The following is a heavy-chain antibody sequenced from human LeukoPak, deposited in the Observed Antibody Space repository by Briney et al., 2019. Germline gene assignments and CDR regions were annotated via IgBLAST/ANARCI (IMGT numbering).Heavy chain of an antibody. D-gene: IGHD5-18*01. CDR2: ISGSAHKI. CDR3: AGRPTGYSSGYIH. J-gene: IGHJ4*02. Sequence: GGSLRRSCVASGITFSNYAVSWVRQAPEKGRDWVSVISGSAHKIRYADSVKGRFTSSRDNSENIVYLQMNNLRVEDTAVYYCAGRPTGYSSGYIHWGQGTLVTVSS. CDR1: GITFSNYA. V-gene: IGHV3-23*01.